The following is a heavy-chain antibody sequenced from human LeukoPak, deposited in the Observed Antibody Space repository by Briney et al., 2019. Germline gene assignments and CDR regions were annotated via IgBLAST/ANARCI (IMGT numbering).Heavy chain of an antibody. J-gene: IGHJ4*02. CDR2: ISSNGGRT. V-gene: IGHV3-64*01. CDR1: GFTFSSYA. Sequence: PGGSLRLSCAASGFTFSSYAMHWVRQAPGKGLEYVSAISSNGGRTYYANSVKGRFTISRDNSKNTLYLQMGSLRAEDMAVYYCARGPGIADYWGQGTLVTVSS. D-gene: IGHD6-13*01. CDR3: ARGPGIADY.